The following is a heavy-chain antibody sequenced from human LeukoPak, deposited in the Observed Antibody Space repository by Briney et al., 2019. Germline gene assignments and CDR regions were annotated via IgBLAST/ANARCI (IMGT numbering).Heavy chain of an antibody. D-gene: IGHD1-14*01. CDR2: IYHSGST. CDR3: ARGGLTPGWFDP. Sequence: SETLSLTCAVSGGSISSGGYSWSWIRQPPGKGLEWIGYIYHSGSTYYNLSLKSRVTISVDRSKNQFSLKLSSVTAADTAVYYCARGGLTPGWFDPWGQGTLVTVSS. CDR1: GGSISSGGYS. J-gene: IGHJ5*02. V-gene: IGHV4-30-2*01.